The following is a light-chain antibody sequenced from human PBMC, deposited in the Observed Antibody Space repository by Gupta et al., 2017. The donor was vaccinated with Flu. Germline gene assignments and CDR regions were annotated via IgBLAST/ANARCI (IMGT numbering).Light chain of an antibody. CDR2: STS. CDR1: QDITNS. Sequence: DIQMTQSPSSLSASVGDRVTITCRASQDITNSLAWYQQKAGRVPKLLLYSTSNIQDGVPSRFSGSGYGTDFTLTINSRQPEDFATYHCQLANRFPISFGRGTKLEIK. CDR3: QLANRFPIS. V-gene: IGKV1-12*01. J-gene: IGKJ4*01.